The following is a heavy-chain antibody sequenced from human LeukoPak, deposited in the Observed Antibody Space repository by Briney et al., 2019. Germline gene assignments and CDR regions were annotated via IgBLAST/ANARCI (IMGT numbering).Heavy chain of an antibody. Sequence: PSETLSLTCTVSGGSVGSGSYYWSWIRQPPGKGLEWIGYIYYSGSTNYNPSLKSRVTISVDTSKNQFSLKLSSVTAADTAVYYCARDSGRYCSGGSCPDHFDYWGQGTLVTVSS. CDR1: GGSVGSGSYY. D-gene: IGHD2-15*01. CDR2: IYYSGST. J-gene: IGHJ4*02. CDR3: ARDSGRYCSGGSCPDHFDY. V-gene: IGHV4-61*01.